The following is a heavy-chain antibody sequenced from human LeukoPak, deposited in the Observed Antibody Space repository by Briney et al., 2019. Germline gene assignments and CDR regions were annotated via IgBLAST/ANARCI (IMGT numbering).Heavy chain of an antibody. J-gene: IGHJ4*02. CDR3: ARGPGRCTGGICYFDY. CDR1: GYNFITCL. V-gene: IGHV5-10-1*01. CDR2: MDPRDSYT. D-gene: IGHD2-8*02. Sequence: GESLKISCEVSGYNFITCLITWVRQMPGKGLEWMGRMDPRDSYTNYSPSFQDHVTISADMSISTAYLQWSSLKASDTAIYYCARGPGRCTGGICYFDYWGQGTLVTVSS.